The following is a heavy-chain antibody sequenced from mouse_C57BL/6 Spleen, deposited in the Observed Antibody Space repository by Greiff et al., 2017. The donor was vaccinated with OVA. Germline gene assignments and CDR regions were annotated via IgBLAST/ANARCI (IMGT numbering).Heavy chain of an antibody. D-gene: IGHD1-1*01. CDR2: ISSGSSTI. Sequence: VQLKESGGGLVKPGGSLKLSCAASGFTFSDYGMHWVRQAPEKGLEWVAYISSGSSTIYYADTVKGRFTISRDNAKNTLFLQMTSLRSEDTAMYYCARRDTTVHFDDWGQGTTLTVSS. CDR3: ARRDTTVHFDD. J-gene: IGHJ2*01. V-gene: IGHV5-17*01. CDR1: GFTFSDYG.